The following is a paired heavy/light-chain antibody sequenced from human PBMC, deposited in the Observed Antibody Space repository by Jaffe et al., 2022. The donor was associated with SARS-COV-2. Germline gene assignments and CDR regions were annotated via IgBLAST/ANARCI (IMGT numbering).Light chain of an antibody. Sequence: SYVLTQPPSVSVAPGQTARITCGGNNIGSKTVHWYRQKPGQAPVLVVYDDTDRPSGIPERFSGSNSGNTATLTISRVEAGDDADYHCQVWDSSSGHQGVFGGGTKLTVL. CDR3: QVWDSSSGHQGV. J-gene: IGLJ3*02. CDR1: NIGSKT. V-gene: IGLV3-21*02. CDR2: DDT.
Heavy chain of an antibody. V-gene: IGHV3-20*04. CDR2: INRSGGLI. CDR3: ARGGLIKYGDYADNWFHP. J-gene: IGHJ5*02. CDR1: GFTFEDYG. D-gene: IGHD4-17*01. Sequence: EVQLVESGGGVVRPGGSLRLSCAASGFTFEDYGMNWVRQAPGKGLQWVSGINRSGGLIDYADSVKGRFTISRDNAKNSLYLQLNSLRPEDTALYYCARGGLIKYGDYADNWFHPWGQGTLVTVSA.